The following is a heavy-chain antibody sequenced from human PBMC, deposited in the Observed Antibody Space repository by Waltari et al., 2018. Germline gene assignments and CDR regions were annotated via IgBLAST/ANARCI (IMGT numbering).Heavy chain of an antibody. CDR3: ARMGFFGGQTLGAFDI. V-gene: IGHV4-38-2*01. J-gene: IGHJ3*02. CDR2: IYHSGST. CDR1: GYSISSGYY. Sequence: QVQLQESGPGLVKPSETLSLTCAVSGYSISSGYYWGWIRQPPGKGLEWIGSIYHSGSTYYNPPLKSRVTISVDTSKNQFSLKLSSVTAADTAVYYCARMGFFGGQTLGAFDIWGQGTMVTVSS. D-gene: IGHD3-3*01.